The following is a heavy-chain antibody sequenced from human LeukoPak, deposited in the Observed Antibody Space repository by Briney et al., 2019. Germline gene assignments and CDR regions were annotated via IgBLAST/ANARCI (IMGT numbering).Heavy chain of an antibody. V-gene: IGHV3-30*18. D-gene: IGHD3-9*01. Sequence: PGGSLRLSCAASGFTFSSYGMHWVRQAPGKGLEWVAVISYDGSNKYYADSVKGRFTISRDNSKNTLYLQMNSLRAEDTAVYYCAKDPALDILTPAFDYWGQGTLVTVSS. CDR1: GFTFSSYG. CDR2: ISYDGSNK. CDR3: AKDPALDILTPAFDY. J-gene: IGHJ4*02.